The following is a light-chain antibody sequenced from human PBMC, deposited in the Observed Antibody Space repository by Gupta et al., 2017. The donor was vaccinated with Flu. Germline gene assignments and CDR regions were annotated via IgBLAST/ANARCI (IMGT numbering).Light chain of an antibody. CDR2: DSY. J-gene: IGKJ1*01. Sequence: PATLSLSPGERATLSCSASQGISNYLAWYQQKPGQPPRLLIYDSYARATGVPDRFSGSGSGTEFTLTISSLEREDFAVYYCQQRSKWPQAFGQGTKVEI. V-gene: IGKV3-11*01. CDR3: QQRSKWPQA. CDR1: QGISNY.